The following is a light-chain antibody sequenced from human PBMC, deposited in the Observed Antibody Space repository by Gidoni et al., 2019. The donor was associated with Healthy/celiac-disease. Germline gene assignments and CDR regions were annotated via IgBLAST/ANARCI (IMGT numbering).Light chain of an antibody. J-gene: IGKJ4*01. CDR2: DAS. CDR1: QSVSSY. CDR3: QQRSNWPSLT. Sequence: EILLPQSPATLSLSPGERATLSCRARQSVSSYLAWYQQTPGQAPRLLIYDASNRATGIPARFSGSGSGTDFTFTISNLEPEDFAVYYCQQRSNWPSLTFXGXTKVEIK. V-gene: IGKV3-11*01.